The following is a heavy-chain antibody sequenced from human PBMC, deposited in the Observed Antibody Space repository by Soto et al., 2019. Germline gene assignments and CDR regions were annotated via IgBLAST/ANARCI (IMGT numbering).Heavy chain of an antibody. V-gene: IGHV1-2*04. CDR3: ASHQRGYSYGTDAFDI. CDR1: GYTFTGYY. D-gene: IGHD5-18*01. J-gene: IGHJ3*02. Sequence: ASVKVSCKASGYTFTGYYMHWVRQAPGQGLEWMGWINPNSGGTNYAQKFQGWVTMTRDTSISTAYMELSRLRSDDTAVYYCASHQRGYSYGTDAFDIWGQGTMVTVSS. CDR2: INPNSGGT.